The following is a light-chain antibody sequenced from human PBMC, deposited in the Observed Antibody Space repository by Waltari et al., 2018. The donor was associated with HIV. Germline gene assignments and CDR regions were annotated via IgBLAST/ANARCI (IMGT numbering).Light chain of an antibody. J-gene: IGKJ2*01. V-gene: IGKV3-11*01. CDR3: QQRSNWPLMYT. Sequence: EIVLTQSPATLSLSPAERATLSCRASQRVSSYLAWYQQKPGQAPRLLIYDASNRATGIPARFSGSGSGTDFTLTISSLEPEDFAVYYCQQRSNWPLMYTFGQGTKLEIK. CDR2: DAS. CDR1: QRVSSY.